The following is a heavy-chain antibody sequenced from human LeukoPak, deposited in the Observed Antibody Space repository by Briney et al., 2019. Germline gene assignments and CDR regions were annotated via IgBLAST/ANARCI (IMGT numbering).Heavy chain of an antibody. CDR2: IKQDGSEK. J-gene: IGHJ4*02. Sequence: GGSLRLSCAASGFTFSSYWTSWVRQAPGKGLEWVANIKQDGSEKYYVDSVKGRFTISRDNAKNSLYLQMNSLRAEDTAVYYCARESALTLFDYWGQGTLVTVSS. CDR1: GFTFSSYW. CDR3: ARESALTLFDY. V-gene: IGHV3-7*01. D-gene: IGHD3-9*01.